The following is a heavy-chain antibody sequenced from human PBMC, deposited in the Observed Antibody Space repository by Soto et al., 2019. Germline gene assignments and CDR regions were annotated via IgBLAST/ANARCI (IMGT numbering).Heavy chain of an antibody. V-gene: IGHV3-23*01. CDR1: GFSFRDHG. CDR2: ISGSGQTE. Sequence: EVQLLESGGNLVLPGGSLRLSCTVSGFSFRDHGMHWVRQAPGKGLQWVSSISGSGQTEYYADSVKGRFIISRDDSGSTLFLQMHNLRADDTALYYCATAGRSTEEYFYYMDVWGKGTTVTVSS. J-gene: IGHJ6*03. D-gene: IGHD2-21*02. CDR3: ATAGRSTEEYFYYMDV.